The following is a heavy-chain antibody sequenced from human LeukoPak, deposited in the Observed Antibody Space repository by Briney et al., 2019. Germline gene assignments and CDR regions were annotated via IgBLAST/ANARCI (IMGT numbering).Heavy chain of an antibody. CDR2: INPNSGGT. D-gene: IGHD3-22*01. CDR3: ARDYDSSGYHDY. Sequence: ASVKVSCKASGYTFIDYYIHWVRQAPGQGLEWMGWINPNSGGTNYAQKFQGRVTMTRDTSISTAYMELSRLRSDDTAVYYCARDYDSSGYHDYWGQGTLVTVSS. CDR1: GYTFIDYY. V-gene: IGHV1-2*02. J-gene: IGHJ4*02.